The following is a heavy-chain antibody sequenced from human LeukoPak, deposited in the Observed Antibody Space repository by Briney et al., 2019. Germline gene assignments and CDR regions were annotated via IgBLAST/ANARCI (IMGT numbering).Heavy chain of an antibody. D-gene: IGHD2/OR15-2a*01. CDR3: ARDPTFRRNYYYYGMDV. Sequence: PGGSLRLSCAASGFTFSSYWMSWVRQAPGKGLEWVANIKQDGSEKYYVDSVKGRFTISRDNSKNTLYLQMNSLRAEDTAVYYCARDPTFRRNYYYYGMDVWGQGTTVTVSS. CDR2: IKQDGSEK. J-gene: IGHJ6*02. V-gene: IGHV3-7*01. CDR1: GFTFSSYW.